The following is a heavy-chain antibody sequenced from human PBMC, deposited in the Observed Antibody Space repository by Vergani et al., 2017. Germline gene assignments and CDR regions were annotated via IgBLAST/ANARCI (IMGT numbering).Heavy chain of an antibody. CDR3: ARSVGRSSRPAYYFDY. V-gene: IGHV1-69*01. D-gene: IGHD6-13*01. J-gene: IGHJ4*02. CDR1: GGTFSSYA. Sequence: QVQLVQSGAEVKKPGSSVKVSCKASGGTFSSYAISWVRQAPGQGLEWMGGIIPIFGTANYAQKFQGRVTITADESTSTAYMELSSLRSEDTAVYYCARSVGRSSRPAYYFDYWGQGTLVTVSS. CDR2: IIPIFGTA.